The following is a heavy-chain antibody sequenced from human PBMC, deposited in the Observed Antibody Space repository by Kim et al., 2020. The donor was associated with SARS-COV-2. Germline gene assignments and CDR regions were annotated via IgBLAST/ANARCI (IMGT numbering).Heavy chain of an antibody. J-gene: IGHJ4*02. D-gene: IGHD6-13*01. CDR3: ARDRAAAGKLFDY. V-gene: IGHV3-21*01. Sequence: YADPVKGRFTISRDNAKNSLYLQMNSLRTEDTAVYYCARDRAAAGKLFDYWGQGTLVTVSS.